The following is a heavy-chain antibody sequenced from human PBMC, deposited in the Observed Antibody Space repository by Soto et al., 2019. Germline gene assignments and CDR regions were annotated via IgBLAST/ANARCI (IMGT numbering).Heavy chain of an antibody. CDR1: GGSFSGYY. CDR3: ARGLSRITIFGVVIYNWFDP. CDR2: INHSGST. V-gene: IGHV4-34*01. J-gene: IGHJ5*02. D-gene: IGHD3-3*01. Sequence: SETLSLTCAVYGGSFSGYYWSWIRQPPGKGLEWIGEINHSGSTNYNPSLKSRVTISVDTSKNQFSLKLSSVTAADTAVYYCARGLSRITIFGVVIYNWFDPWGQATLVTVSS.